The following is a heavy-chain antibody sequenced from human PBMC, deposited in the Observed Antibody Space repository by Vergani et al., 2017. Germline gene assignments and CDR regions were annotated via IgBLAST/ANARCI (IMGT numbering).Heavy chain of an antibody. D-gene: IGHD5-18*01. V-gene: IGHV3-48*02. CDR2: IDSRGSLI. CDR3: ARDRPTGRYGYDRDAFNI. Sequence: QLVESGGTLVKPAGSLRLSCAASGFNLKTDNVNWVRQPPGGGLEWLVFIDSRGSLIYYSDSADGRFTISRDNVKASVYLQMYSLRDEDTAIYFCARDRPTGRYGYDRDAFNIWGRGTLFTFSS. CDR1: GFNLKTDN. J-gene: IGHJ3*02.